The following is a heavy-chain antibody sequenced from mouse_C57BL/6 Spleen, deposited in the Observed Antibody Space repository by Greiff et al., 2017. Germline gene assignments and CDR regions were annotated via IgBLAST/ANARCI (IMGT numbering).Heavy chain of an antibody. D-gene: IGHD4-1*01. CDR3: ARGGTGPWFAY. CDR2: IDPSDSET. J-gene: IGHJ3*01. V-gene: IGHV1-52*01. CDR1: GYTFTSYW. Sequence: VQLQQPGAELVRPGSSVKLSCKASGYTFTSYWMHWVKQRPIQGLEWIGNIDPSDSETHYNQKFKDKATLTVDKSSSTAYMQLSSLTSEDSAVYYCARGGTGPWFAYWGQGTLVTVSA.